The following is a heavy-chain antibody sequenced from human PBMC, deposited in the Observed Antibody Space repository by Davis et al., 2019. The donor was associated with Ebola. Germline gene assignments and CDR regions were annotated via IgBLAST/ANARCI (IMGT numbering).Heavy chain of an antibody. V-gene: IGHV3-30*04. D-gene: IGHD6-13*01. Sequence: PGGSLRLSCAASGFTFSSYAMHWVRQAPGKGLEWVAVISYDGSNKYYADSVKGRFTISRDNSKNTLYLQMNSLRAEDTAVYYCAKGSAAAGDFDYWGQGTLVTVSS. CDR3: AKGSAAAGDFDY. CDR2: ISYDGSNK. J-gene: IGHJ4*02. CDR1: GFTFSSYA.